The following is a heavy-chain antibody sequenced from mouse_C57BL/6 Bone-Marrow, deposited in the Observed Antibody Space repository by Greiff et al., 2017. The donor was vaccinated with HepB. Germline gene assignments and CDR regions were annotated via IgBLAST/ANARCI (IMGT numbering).Heavy chain of an antibody. D-gene: IGHD5-2*01. Sequence: QVQLKESGAELVKPGASVKMSCKASGYTFTSYWITWVKQRPGQGLEWIGDIYPGSGSTNYNEKFKSKATLTVDTSSSTAYMQLSSLTSEDSAVYYCAREYYYFDYWGQGTTLTVSS. J-gene: IGHJ2*01. CDR1: GYTFTSYW. CDR3: AREYYYFDY. V-gene: IGHV1-55*01. CDR2: IYPGSGST.